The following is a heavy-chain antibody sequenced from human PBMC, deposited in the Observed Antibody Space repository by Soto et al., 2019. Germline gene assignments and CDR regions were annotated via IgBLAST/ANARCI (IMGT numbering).Heavy chain of an antibody. CDR1: GFTFDDYA. Sequence: PGGSLRLSCAASGFTFDDYAMHWVRQAPGKGLEWVSGISWNSGSIGYADSVKGRFTISRDNAKNSLYLQMNSLRAEDTALYYCAKDLASKDYDYIWGSYRDYYYYYYMDVWGKGTTVTVSS. D-gene: IGHD3-16*02. J-gene: IGHJ6*03. CDR3: AKDLASKDYDYIWGSYRDYYYYYYMDV. CDR2: ISWNSGSI. V-gene: IGHV3-9*01.